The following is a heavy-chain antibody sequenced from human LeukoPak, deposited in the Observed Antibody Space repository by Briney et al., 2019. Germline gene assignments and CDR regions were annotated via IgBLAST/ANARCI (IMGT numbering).Heavy chain of an antibody. D-gene: IGHD3-3*01. V-gene: IGHV3-7*01. CDR1: GFTFSSYW. Sequence: PGGSLRLSCAASGFTFSSYWMSWVRQAPGKGLEWVANIKQDGSEKCYVDSVKGRFTISRDNAKNSLYLQMNSLRAEDTAVYYCARDSLWDDFWSGYYARFDYWGQGTLVTVSS. CDR3: ARDSLWDDFWSGYYARFDY. J-gene: IGHJ4*02. CDR2: IKQDGSEK.